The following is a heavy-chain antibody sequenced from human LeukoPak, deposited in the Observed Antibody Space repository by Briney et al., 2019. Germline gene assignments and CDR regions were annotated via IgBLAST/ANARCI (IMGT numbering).Heavy chain of an antibody. V-gene: IGHV1-24*01. Sequence: ASVKVSCKVSGYTLTELSMHWVRQAPGKGLEWMGGFDPEDGETIYAQKFQGRVTMTEDTSTDTAYMELSSLRSEDTAVYYCATDPSWSVQLEPNYYYGMDVGGQGTTVTVSS. D-gene: IGHD1-1*01. CDR2: FDPEDGET. J-gene: IGHJ6*02. CDR3: ATDPSWSVQLEPNYYYGMDV. CDR1: GYTLTELS.